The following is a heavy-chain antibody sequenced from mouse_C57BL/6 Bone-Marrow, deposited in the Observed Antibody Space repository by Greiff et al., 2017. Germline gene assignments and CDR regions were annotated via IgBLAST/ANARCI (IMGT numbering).Heavy chain of an antibody. CDR3: ARLEFDGSSGDWYFDV. CDR1: GYTFTSYD. CDR2: IYPRDGST. V-gene: IGHV1-85*01. J-gene: IGHJ1*03. Sequence: QVHVKQSGPELVKPGASVTLSCKASGYTFTSYDINWVKQRPGQGLEWIGWIYPRDGSTKYNEKFKGKATLTVDTSSSTAYMELHSLTSEDSAVYFGARLEFDGSSGDWYFDVWGTGTTVTVSS. D-gene: IGHD1-1*01.